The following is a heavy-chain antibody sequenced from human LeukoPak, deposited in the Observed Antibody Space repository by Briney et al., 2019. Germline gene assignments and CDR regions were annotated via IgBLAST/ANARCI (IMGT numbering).Heavy chain of an antibody. CDR3: ARQTGSGLFILP. D-gene: IGHD3/OR15-3a*01. CDR1: GGSFSGYY. J-gene: IGHJ4*02. Sequence: SETLSHTCAVYGGSFSGYYWSWIRQPPGKGLEWIGEINHSGSTNYNPSLKSQVSISIDTSKNQFSLKLTSVTAADTAVYYCARQTGSGLFILPGGQGTLVTVSS. V-gene: IGHV4-34*01. CDR2: INHSGST.